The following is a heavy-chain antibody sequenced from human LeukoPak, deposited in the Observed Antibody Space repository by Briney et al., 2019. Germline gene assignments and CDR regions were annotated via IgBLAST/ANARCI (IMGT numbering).Heavy chain of an antibody. CDR3: ARHTGWAARYDY. CDR1: GGSISSYY. CDR2: IYYSGST. J-gene: IGHJ4*02. D-gene: IGHD6-6*01. V-gene: IGHV4-59*08. Sequence: SETLSLTCTVSGGSISSYYWSWIRQPPGKGLEWIGYIYYSGSTNYNPSLKSRVTISVDTSKNQFSLKLSSVTAADTAVYSWARHTGWAARYDYWGQGTLVTVSS.